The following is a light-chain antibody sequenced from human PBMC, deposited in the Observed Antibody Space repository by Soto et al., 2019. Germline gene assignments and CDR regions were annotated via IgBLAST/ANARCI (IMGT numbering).Light chain of an antibody. CDR3: MQGTHWPFNT. CDR1: QSLVYSDGNTY. CDR2: KVS. V-gene: IGKV2D-30*01. J-gene: IGKJ4*01. Sequence: DVVMTQSPLSLPVTLGQPASISCRSSQSLVYSDGNTYLNWFQQRPGQSPRRLIYKVSNWDSGVPDRFSGSWSGTDFTLKISRVEAEDVGVYYCMQGTHWPFNTFGGGTKVEIK.